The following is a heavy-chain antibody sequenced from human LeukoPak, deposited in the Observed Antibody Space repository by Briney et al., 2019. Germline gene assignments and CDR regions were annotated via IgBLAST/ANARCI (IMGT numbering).Heavy chain of an antibody. CDR2: ISSSSGYI. D-gene: IGHD6-19*01. Sequence: GGSLRLSCAASGFTFSSYPMNWVRQAPGKGLEWVSSISSSSGYIYYADSVKGRFTISRDNAKNSLYLQMNSLRAEDTAVYYCARDPSSGWYRTFDYWGQGTLVTVSS. V-gene: IGHV3-21*01. CDR3: ARDPSSGWYRTFDY. CDR1: GFTFSSYP. J-gene: IGHJ4*02.